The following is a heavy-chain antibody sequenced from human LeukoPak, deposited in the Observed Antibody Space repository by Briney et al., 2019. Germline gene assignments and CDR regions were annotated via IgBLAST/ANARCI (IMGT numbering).Heavy chain of an antibody. Sequence: PSETLSLTCTVSGGSISSYYWSWIRQPPGKGLEWIGYIYYSGGTNYNPSLKSRVTISVDTSKNQFSLKLSSVTAADTAVYYCARVEYSAEDYWGQGTLVTVSS. CDR1: GGSISSYY. CDR2: IYYSGGT. V-gene: IGHV4-59*01. D-gene: IGHD5-18*01. CDR3: ARVEYSAEDY. J-gene: IGHJ4*02.